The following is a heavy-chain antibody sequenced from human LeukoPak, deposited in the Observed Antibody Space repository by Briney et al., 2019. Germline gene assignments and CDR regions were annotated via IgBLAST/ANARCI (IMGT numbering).Heavy chain of an antibody. CDR1: GGSFSGYY. CDR3: ARFTYGYSSGWGVDY. Sequence: SETLSLTCAVYGGSFSGYYWSWIRPPPGKGLEWSGEIDHSGSTNYNPSLKSRVTISVDTSKNQFSLKLSSVTAADTAVYYCARFTYGYSSGWGVDYWGQGTLVTVSS. J-gene: IGHJ4*02. V-gene: IGHV4-34*01. CDR2: IDHSGST. D-gene: IGHD6-19*01.